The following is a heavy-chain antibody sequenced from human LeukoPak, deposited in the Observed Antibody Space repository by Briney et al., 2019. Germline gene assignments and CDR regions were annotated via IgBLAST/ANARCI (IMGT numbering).Heavy chain of an antibody. J-gene: IGHJ4*02. CDR3: ARESSNVVVVAATFDY. Sequence: SVKVSCKASGGTFSSYAISWVRQAPGQGLEWMGGIIPIFGTANYAQKFQGRVTITADESTSTAYMELSSLRAEDTAVYYCARESSNVVVVAATFDYWGQGTLVTVSS. CDR2: IIPIFGTA. D-gene: IGHD2-15*01. V-gene: IGHV1-69*13. CDR1: GGTFSSYA.